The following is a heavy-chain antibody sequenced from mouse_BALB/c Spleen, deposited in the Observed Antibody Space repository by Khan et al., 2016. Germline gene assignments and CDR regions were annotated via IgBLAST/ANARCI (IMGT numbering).Heavy chain of an antibody. CDR2: IKTETGEP. CDR3: ARRVRCYFDV. Sequence: QIQLVQSGPELKKPGETVKISCKASGFTFTDYSLHWVKQAPGKGLKWMGWIKTETGEPTYADDFKGRFAFSLETSASTAYLQINNLKSEDTATYCCARRVRCYFDVWGAGTTVTVSS. J-gene: IGHJ1*01. CDR1: GFTFTDYS. D-gene: IGHD1-1*01. V-gene: IGHV9-2-1*01.